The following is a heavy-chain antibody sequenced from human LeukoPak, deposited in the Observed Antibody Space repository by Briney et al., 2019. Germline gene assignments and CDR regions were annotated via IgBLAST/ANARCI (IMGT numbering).Heavy chain of an antibody. CDR3: ARDLASMVRGVSLDY. CDR1: GFTFSSYA. J-gene: IGHJ4*02. D-gene: IGHD3-10*01. CDR2: ISYDGSNK. Sequence: GRSLRLSCAASGFTFSSYAMHWVRQAPGKGLEWVAVISYDGSNKYYADSVKGRFTISRDNSKNTLYLQMNSLRAEDTAVYYCARDLASMVRGVSLDYWGQGTLVTVSS. V-gene: IGHV3-30-3*01.